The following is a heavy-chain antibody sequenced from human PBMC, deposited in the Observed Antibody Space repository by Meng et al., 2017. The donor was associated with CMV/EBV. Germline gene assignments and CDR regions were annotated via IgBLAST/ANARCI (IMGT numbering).Heavy chain of an antibody. Sequence: QVQLQEWGPGLVKPSETLSLTCTVSGGSISSYYWSWIRQPPGKGLEWIGYIYYSGSTNYNPSLKSRVTISVDTSKNQFSLKLSSVTAADTAVYYCASVGSTTPYFDYWGQGTLVTVSS. J-gene: IGHJ4*02. CDR3: ASVGSTTPYFDY. D-gene: IGHD2-2*01. CDR2: IYYSGST. CDR1: GGSISSYY. V-gene: IGHV4-59*01.